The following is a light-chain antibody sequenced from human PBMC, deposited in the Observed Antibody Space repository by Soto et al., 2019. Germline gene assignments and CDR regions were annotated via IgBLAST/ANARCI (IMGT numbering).Light chain of an antibody. J-gene: IGKJ2*01. Sequence: EIVLTQSPGTLSLSLGERATLSCRASQSVSSSYLGWYQQKPGQAPRLLIYGASSRATGIPDRFSGSGSGTDFTLTISRLEPEDFAVYYCQQYSSSPHTFGQGTKLEIK. CDR2: GAS. V-gene: IGKV3-20*01. CDR3: QQYSSSPHT. CDR1: QSVSSSY.